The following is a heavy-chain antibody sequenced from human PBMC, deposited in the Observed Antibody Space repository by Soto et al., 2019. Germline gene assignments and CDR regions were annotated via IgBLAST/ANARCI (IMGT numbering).Heavy chain of an antibody. CDR3: ARGIQVGTAYYGSGSPPFDY. CDR1: GYTFTGYY. J-gene: IGHJ4*02. CDR2: INPNSGGT. Sequence: ASVKVSCKASGYTFTGYYMHWVRQAPGQGLEWMGWINPNSGGTNYAQKFQGWVTMTRDTSISTAYLELSRLRSDDTAVYYCARGIQVGTAYYGSGSPPFDYWGQGTLVTVSS. V-gene: IGHV1-2*04. D-gene: IGHD3-10*01.